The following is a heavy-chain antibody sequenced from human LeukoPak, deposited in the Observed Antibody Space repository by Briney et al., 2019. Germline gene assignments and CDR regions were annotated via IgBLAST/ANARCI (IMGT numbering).Heavy chain of an antibody. CDR2: IRYDGSNK. Sequence: GSLRLSCAASGFTFSSYGMHWVRQAPGKGLEWVAFIRYDGSNKYYADSVKGRFTISRDNAKNSLYLQMNSLRAEDTAVYYCARDLRGYCSSTSCSLNWFDPWGQGTLVTVSS. CDR1: GFTFSSYG. J-gene: IGHJ5*02. V-gene: IGHV3-30*02. CDR3: ARDLRGYCSSTSCSLNWFDP. D-gene: IGHD2-2*01.